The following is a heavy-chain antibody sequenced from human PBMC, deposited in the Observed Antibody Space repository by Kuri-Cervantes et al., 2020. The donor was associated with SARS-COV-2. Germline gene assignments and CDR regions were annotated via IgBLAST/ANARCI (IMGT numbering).Heavy chain of an antibody. D-gene: IGHD2-2*01. V-gene: IGHV4-34*01. J-gene: IGHJ2*01. CDR1: GGSFSGYQ. CDR3: ARHYITRYFDL. CDR2: INDSGAT. Sequence: ESLKISCAVYGGSFSGYQWSWIRQTPGMGLEWIEQINDSGATKYNPSLKSRVTISVDTSKNQFSLKLSSVTAADTAVYYCARHYITRYFDLWGRGTLVTVSS.